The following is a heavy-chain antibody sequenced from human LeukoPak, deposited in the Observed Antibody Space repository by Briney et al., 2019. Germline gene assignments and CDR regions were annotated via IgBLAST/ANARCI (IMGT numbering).Heavy chain of an antibody. D-gene: IGHD4-11*01. V-gene: IGHV3-21*01. CDR1: GFTFSSYG. CDR2: ISSSSSYI. J-gene: IGHJ4*02. Sequence: GGSLRLSCAASGFTFSSYGMSWVRQAPGKGLEWVSSISSSSSYIYYADSVKGRFTISRDNAKNSLYLQMNSLRAEDTAVYYCASLKVTTDGFDYWGQGTLVTVSS. CDR3: ASLKVTTDGFDY.